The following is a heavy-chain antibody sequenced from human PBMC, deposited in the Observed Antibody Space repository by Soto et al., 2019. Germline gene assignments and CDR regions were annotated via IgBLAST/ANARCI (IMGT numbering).Heavy chain of an antibody. CDR2: IYYSGST. Sequence: PSETLSLTCTVSGGSVSNSQYFWVWLRQPPGKGLEWIGSIYYSGSTYYNPSLKSRVTISVDTSKNRFSLKLSSVTAADTAVYYCARQSITIFFAGDNWFDPWGQGTLVTVSS. V-gene: IGHV4-39*01. D-gene: IGHD3-9*01. CDR1: GGSVSNSQYF. CDR3: ARQSITIFFAGDNWFDP. J-gene: IGHJ5*02.